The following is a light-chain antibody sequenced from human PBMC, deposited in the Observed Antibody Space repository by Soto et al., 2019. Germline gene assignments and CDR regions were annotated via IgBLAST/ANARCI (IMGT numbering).Light chain of an antibody. CDR1: QSVDSK. V-gene: IGKV3-15*01. J-gene: IGKJ5*01. CDR3: QQYNEWPPLT. Sequence: EIVMTQSPATLSVSPGERATLSCRASQSVDSKLAWYQKKPGQAPRLLIYHTSTRATGVPARFSVSGSGTEFTLTISSLQSEDFGVYYCQQYNEWPPLTFGQGTRLEIK. CDR2: HTS.